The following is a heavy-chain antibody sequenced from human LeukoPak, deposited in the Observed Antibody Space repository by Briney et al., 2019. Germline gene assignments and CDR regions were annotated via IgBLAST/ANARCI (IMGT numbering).Heavy chain of an antibody. CDR3: ARLRFGELLGAQYYFDY. CDR1: GYSFTTYW. J-gene: IGHJ4*02. Sequence: GESLKISCKGSGYSFTTYWIGWVRQMPGKGLEWMGIIYPGASDTRYSPSFQGQVTISADKSISTAYLQWSSLKASDTAMYYCARLRFGELLGAQYYFDYWGQGTLVTVSS. CDR2: IYPGASDT. V-gene: IGHV5-51*01. D-gene: IGHD3-10*01.